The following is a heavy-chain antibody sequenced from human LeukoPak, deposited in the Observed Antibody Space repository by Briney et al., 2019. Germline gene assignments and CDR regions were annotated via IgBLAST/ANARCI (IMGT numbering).Heavy chain of an antibody. Sequence: PSQTLSLTCTVSGGSISSGSYYWSWIRQPAGKGLEWIGRIYTSGSTNYNPSLKSRVTISVDTSKNQFSPKLSSVTAADTAVYYCARDLGPKQWLVPFDYWGQGTLVTVSS. CDR3: ARDLGPKQWLVPFDY. CDR1: GGSISSGSYY. D-gene: IGHD6-19*01. J-gene: IGHJ4*02. CDR2: IYTSGST. V-gene: IGHV4-61*02.